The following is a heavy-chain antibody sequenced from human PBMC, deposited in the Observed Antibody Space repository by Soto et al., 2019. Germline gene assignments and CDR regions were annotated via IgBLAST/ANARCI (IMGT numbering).Heavy chain of an antibody. V-gene: IGHV4-59*08. CDR1: GGSIRNNY. CDR2: IYYTGTS. CDR3: ARLGGYYQVLDS. Sequence: PSETLSLTCTVSGGSIRNNYWSWIRQPPGKGLEWVGYIYYTGTSRYNPSLKSRVTISVDSSKNQFSLKLDSVTAADTAVYYCARLGGYYQVLDSWGQGTLVTVSS. J-gene: IGHJ4*02. D-gene: IGHD3-22*01.